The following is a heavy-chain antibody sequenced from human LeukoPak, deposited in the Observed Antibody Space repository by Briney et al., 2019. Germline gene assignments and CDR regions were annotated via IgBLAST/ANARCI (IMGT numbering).Heavy chain of an antibody. CDR2: IYYSGST. V-gene: IGHV4-30-4*08. CDR3: ARFAAGIVATGDY. D-gene: IGHD5-12*01. CDR1: GGSISSSSYY. J-gene: IGHJ4*02. Sequence: SETLSLTCTVSGGSISSSSYYWGWIRQPPGKGLEWIGYIYYSGSTYYNPSLKSRVTISVDTSKNQFSLKLSSVTAADTAVYYCARFAAGIVATGDYWGQGTLVTVSS.